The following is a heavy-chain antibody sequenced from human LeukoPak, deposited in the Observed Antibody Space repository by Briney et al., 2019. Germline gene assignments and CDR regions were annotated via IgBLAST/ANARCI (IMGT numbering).Heavy chain of an antibody. V-gene: IGHV3-7*01. CDR1: GFTFSSYW. J-gene: IGHJ3*02. CDR2: IKQDGSEK. Sequence: PGGSLRLCCAASGFTFSSYWMSWVRQAPGKGLEWVANIKQDGSEKYYVDSVKGRFTISRDNAKNSLYLQMNSLRAEDTAVYYCRGIQLWARTYAFDIWGQGTMVTVSS. CDR3: RGIQLWARTYAFDI. D-gene: IGHD5-18*01.